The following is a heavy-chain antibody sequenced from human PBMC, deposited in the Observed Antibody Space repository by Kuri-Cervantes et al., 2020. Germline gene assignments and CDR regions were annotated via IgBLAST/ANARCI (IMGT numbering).Heavy chain of an antibody. Sequence: LSLTCAASGFTFSSYAMSWVRQAPGKGLEWVSAISGSGGSTYYADSVKGRFTISRDNSKNTLYLQMNSLRAEDTAVYYCARDIVVAKINYYYYYGMDVWGQGTTVTVSS. J-gene: IGHJ6*02. V-gene: IGHV3-23*01. CDR1: GFTFSSYA. CDR3: ARDIVVAKINYYYYYGMDV. D-gene: IGHD2-15*01. CDR2: ISGSGGST.